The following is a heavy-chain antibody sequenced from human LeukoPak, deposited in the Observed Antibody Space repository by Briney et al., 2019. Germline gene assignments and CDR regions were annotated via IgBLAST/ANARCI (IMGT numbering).Heavy chain of an antibody. J-gene: IGHJ1*01. D-gene: IGHD4-11*01. V-gene: IGHV3-23*01. CDR1: GFTFSSYA. CDR2: ISSSGDRT. CDR3: AKDSPRISVTGVECFDH. Sequence: PGESLRLSCAASGFTFSSYAMHWVRQAPGKGLEWVAAISSSGDRTYFVDSVRGRFTISRDNSKKTFYLQMSSLGVDDTAVYYCAKDSPRISVTGVECFDHWGQGTLVTVSS.